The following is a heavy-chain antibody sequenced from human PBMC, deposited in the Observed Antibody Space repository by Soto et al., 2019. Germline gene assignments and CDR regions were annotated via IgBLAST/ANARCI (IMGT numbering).Heavy chain of an antibody. CDR3: AAELGFGKLSVV. V-gene: IGHV1-69*01. CDR2: ILPLFGTT. J-gene: IGHJ6*02. D-gene: IGHD3-10*01. CDR1: GDTFKNCV. Sequence: QVQVVQSGVEVRRPGSSVKVSCKASGDTFKNCVISWVRQAPGQGLEWMGGILPLFGTTDFAQRFQGRLTITTDESTTTASMELSRLRSEATATYYCAAELGFGKLSVVWGQGTTVIVSS.